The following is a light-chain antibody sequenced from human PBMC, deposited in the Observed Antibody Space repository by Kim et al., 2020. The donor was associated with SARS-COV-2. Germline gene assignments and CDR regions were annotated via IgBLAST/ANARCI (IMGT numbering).Light chain of an antibody. Sequence: AIRMTQSPSSFSASTGDRVTITCRASQGISSYLAWYQQKPGKATKLLIYAASTLQSGVPSRFSGSGSGTDFTLTISCLQSEDFATYYCQQYYSYPPGFGQGTKVDIK. CDR3: QQYYSYPPG. J-gene: IGKJ1*01. CDR2: AAS. V-gene: IGKV1-8*01. CDR1: QGISSY.